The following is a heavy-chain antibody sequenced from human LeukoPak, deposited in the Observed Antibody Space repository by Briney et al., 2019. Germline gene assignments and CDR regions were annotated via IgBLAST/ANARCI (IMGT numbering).Heavy chain of an antibody. V-gene: IGHV3-23*01. Sequence: GGPLTLLRAASGFHFSSYSMSGVRQSPGKGLEWVSAICGGKGDTYYAYYAASVRGRFTISSDSSKNTLYLQMNSLRAEDTAVYYCAKFYDILAGYFDYWGQGTLVTVSS. CDR2: ICGGKGDT. CDR1: GFHFSSYS. D-gene: IGHD3-9*01. J-gene: IGHJ4*02. CDR3: AKFYDILAGYFDY.